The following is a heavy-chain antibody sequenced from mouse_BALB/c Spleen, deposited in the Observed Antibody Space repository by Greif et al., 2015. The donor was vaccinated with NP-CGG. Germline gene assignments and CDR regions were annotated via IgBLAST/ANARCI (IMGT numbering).Heavy chain of an antibody. J-gene: IGHJ3*01. V-gene: IGHV14-4*02. CDR3: NAFYGSPAY. CDR1: GFNIKDYY. D-gene: IGHD2-2*01. Sequence: LVESGAELVRSGASVKLSCTASGFNIKDYYMHWVKQRPEQGLEWIGWIDPENGDTEYAPKFQGKATMTADTSSNTAYLQLSSLTSEDTAVYYCNAFYGSPAYWGQGTLVTVSA. CDR2: IDPENGDT.